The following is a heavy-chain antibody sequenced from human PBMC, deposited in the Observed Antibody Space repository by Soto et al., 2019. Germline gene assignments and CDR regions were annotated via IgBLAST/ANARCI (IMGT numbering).Heavy chain of an antibody. V-gene: IGHV3-23*01. CDR2: ISGSGGST. J-gene: IGHJ4*02. Sequence: GGSLRLSCAASGFTFSSYAMSWVRQAPGKGLEWVSAISGSGGSTYYADSVKGRFTISRDNSKNTLYLQMNSLRAEDTAVYYCAKDPGPYYYGSGSLYYFDYWGQGTLVTVSS. CDR3: AKDPGPYYYGSGSLYYFDY. D-gene: IGHD3-10*01. CDR1: GFTFSSYA.